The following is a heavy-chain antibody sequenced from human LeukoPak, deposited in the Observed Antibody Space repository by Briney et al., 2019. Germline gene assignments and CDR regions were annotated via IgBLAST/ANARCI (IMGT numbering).Heavy chain of an antibody. V-gene: IGHV3-30*03. CDR2: ISYDGSNK. CDR3: ARAVFGNDYYYGMDV. J-gene: IGHJ6*02. Sequence: PGGSLRLSCAASGSSFSSYGMHWVRQAPGKGLEWVAVISYDGSNKYYADSVKGRFTISRDNSKKTLYLQMNSLRAEDTAVYYCARAVFGNDYYYGMDVWGQGTTVTVSS. D-gene: IGHD3-16*01. CDR1: GSSFSSYG.